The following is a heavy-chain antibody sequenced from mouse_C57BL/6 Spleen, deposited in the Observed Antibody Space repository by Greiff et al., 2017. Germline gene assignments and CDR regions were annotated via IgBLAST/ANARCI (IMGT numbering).Heavy chain of an antibody. CDR2: IDPSDSET. CDR3: ARETAQAPYYYAMDY. D-gene: IGHD3-2*02. Sequence: QVQLQQPGAELVRPGSSVKLSCKASGYTFTSYWMHWVKQRPIQGLEWIGNIDPSDSETHSNQKFKDKATLTVDKSSSTAYMQLSSLTSEDSAVYYCARETAQAPYYYAMDYWGQGTSVTVSS. J-gene: IGHJ4*01. V-gene: IGHV1-52*01. CDR1: GYTFTSYW.